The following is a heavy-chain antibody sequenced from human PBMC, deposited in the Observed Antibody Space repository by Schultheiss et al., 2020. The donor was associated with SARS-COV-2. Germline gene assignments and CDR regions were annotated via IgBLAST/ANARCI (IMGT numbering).Heavy chain of an antibody. D-gene: IGHD5-18*01. Sequence: SETLSLTCTVSGGSISSYYWSWIRQPAGKGLEWIGEINHSGSTNYNPSLKSRVTISVDTSKNQFSLKLSSVTAADTAVYYCARYGYSYGSDYWGQGTLVTVSS. J-gene: IGHJ4*02. CDR1: GGSISSYY. V-gene: IGHV4-34*01. CDR2: INHSGST. CDR3: ARYGYSYGSDY.